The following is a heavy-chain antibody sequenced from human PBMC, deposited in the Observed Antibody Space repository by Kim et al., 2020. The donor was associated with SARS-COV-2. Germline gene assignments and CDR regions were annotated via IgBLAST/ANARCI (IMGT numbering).Heavy chain of an antibody. V-gene: IGHV3-64D*09. Sequence: GGSLRLSCSASGFTFSSYAMHWVRQAPGKGLEYVSAISSNGGSTYYADSVKGRFTISRDNSKNTLYLQMSSLRAEDTAVYYCVKDSHGYSGYDYFAPDYWGQGTLVTVSS. J-gene: IGHJ4*02. CDR2: ISSNGGST. D-gene: IGHD5-12*01. CDR1: GFTFSSYA. CDR3: VKDSHGYSGYDYFAPDY.